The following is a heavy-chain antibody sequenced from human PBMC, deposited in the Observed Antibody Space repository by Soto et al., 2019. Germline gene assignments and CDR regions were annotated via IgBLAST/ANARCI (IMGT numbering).Heavy chain of an antibody. CDR1: GFMFNTYG. CDR3: ARLGYYFDSTNSVGNY. CDR2: IWYDGSNK. J-gene: IGHJ4*02. D-gene: IGHD3-22*01. Sequence: QVLLVESGGGVVQPGTSLRLSCAASGFMFNTYGMHWVRQAPGKGLEWVAGIWYDGSNKYYADSVKGRFTISRDNSKNRLFLQMNSLRAEDTAVYYCARLGYYFDSTNSVGNYWGQGTLVTVSS. V-gene: IGHV3-33*01.